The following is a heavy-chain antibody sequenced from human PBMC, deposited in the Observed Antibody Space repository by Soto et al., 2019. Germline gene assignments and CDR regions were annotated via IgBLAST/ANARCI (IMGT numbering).Heavy chain of an antibody. D-gene: IGHD3-10*01. CDR3: ARAVTSGLDV. Sequence: EVQLVESGGGLVQPGGSLRLSCAASGFTFSLYSMSWVRQAPGKGLEWVSYISRSSTGIHYADSVQGRFTISRDDATNSMHLQRNSLRDGDTAVYYYARAVTSGLDVWGQGTAVSISS. J-gene: IGHJ6*02. CDR1: GFTFSLYS. V-gene: IGHV3-48*02. CDR2: ISRSSTGI.